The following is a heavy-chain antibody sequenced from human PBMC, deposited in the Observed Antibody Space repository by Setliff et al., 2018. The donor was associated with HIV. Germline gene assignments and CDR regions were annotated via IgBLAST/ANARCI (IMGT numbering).Heavy chain of an antibody. Sequence: SETLSLTCTVSGGSISSGSYYWSWIRQPAGKGLEWIGRIYTSGNTNYNPSLKSRVTISVDTSKNQFPLKLRSVTAADTAMYYCARTEDYSFGDAPFDYWGHGTQVTVSS. CDR2: IYTSGNT. CDR1: GGSISSGSYY. D-gene: IGHD5-18*01. CDR3: ARTEDYSFGDAPFDY. V-gene: IGHV4-61*02. J-gene: IGHJ4*01.